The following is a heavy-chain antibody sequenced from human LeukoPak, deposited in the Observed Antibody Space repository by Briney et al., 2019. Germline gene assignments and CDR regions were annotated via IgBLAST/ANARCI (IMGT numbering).Heavy chain of an antibody. V-gene: IGHV4-39*07. Sequence: PAETLSLTCIVSADSISSSTYYWGWIRQPPGKGLEWIGSIYYSGSTYYNPSLKSRVTVSVDTSENQFSLKLSAVTAADTAVYYCARVGSSSLVEFYYYYYMDVWGKGTTVTVSS. CDR3: ARVGSSSLVEFYYYYYMDV. CDR1: ADSISSSTYY. J-gene: IGHJ6*03. CDR2: IYYSGST. D-gene: IGHD3-16*01.